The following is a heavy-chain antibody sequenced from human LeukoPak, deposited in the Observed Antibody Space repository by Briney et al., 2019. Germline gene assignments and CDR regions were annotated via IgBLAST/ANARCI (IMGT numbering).Heavy chain of an antibody. Sequence: GGSLRLSCAASGFTFSSYAMHWVRQAPGKGLEWVAVISYDGSNKYHADSVKGRFTISRDNSKNTLYLQMNSLRAEDTAVYYCARDRGGSYDYWGQGTLVTVSS. CDR2: ISYDGSNK. J-gene: IGHJ4*02. V-gene: IGHV3-30-3*01. CDR3: ARDRGGSYDY. D-gene: IGHD1-26*01. CDR1: GFTFSSYA.